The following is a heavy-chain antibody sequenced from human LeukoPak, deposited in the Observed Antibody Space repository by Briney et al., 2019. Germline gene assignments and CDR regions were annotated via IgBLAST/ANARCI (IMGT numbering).Heavy chain of an antibody. D-gene: IGHD5-24*01. Sequence: GGSLRLSCAASGFTFSDYYMSWIRQAPGKGLEWVSYISSSSYTNYADSVKGRFTISRDNAKNSLYLQMNSLRAEDTAVYYCARDSLGDGYNLAFDIWGQGTMVTVSS. CDR2: ISSSSYT. J-gene: IGHJ3*02. CDR1: GFTFSDYY. V-gene: IGHV3-11*05. CDR3: ARDSLGDGYNLAFDI.